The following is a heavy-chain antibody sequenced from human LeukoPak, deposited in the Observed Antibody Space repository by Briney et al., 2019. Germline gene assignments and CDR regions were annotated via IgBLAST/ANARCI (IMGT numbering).Heavy chain of an antibody. CDR2: IKLDGSEK. Sequence: GGSLRLSCVASGFSFGKYWMSWVRQAPGKGLEWVANIKLDGSEKNYVDSVKGRFTISRDNAKNSLYLQMNSLRAEDTAMYYCARGRYSGTTYYFDYWGQGTLVTVSS. D-gene: IGHD5-12*01. CDR3: ARGRYSGTTYYFDY. J-gene: IGHJ4*02. CDR1: GFSFGKYW. V-gene: IGHV3-7*03.